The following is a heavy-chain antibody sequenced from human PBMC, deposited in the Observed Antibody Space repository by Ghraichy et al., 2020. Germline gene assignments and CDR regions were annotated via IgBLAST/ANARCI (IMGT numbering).Heavy chain of an antibody. D-gene: IGHD6-19*01. CDR1: GGSISSYY. J-gene: IGHJ4*02. V-gene: IGHV4-59*01. CDR2: IYYSGST. CDR3: ARDRPDSSGWFLPDY. Sequence: SETLSLTCTVSGGSISSYYWSWIRQPPGKGLEWIGYIYYSGSTNYNPSLKSRVTISVDTSKNQFSLKLSSVTAADTAVYYCARDRPDSSGWFLPDYWGQGTLVTVSS.